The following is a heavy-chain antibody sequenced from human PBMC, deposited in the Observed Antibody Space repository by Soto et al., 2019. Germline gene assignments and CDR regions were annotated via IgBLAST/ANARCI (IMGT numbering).Heavy chain of an antibody. CDR3: AKERLWSVGGLYDP. Sequence: EVQLLESGGGLVQPGGSLRLSCAASGFTFSNYAMTWVRQAPGKGLEWVSCIGGSDGSTYYADSVKGRFTISRDNSKTTLHLQMNSLRVEDTAVYYCAKERLWSVGGLYDPWGQGSLVTVSS. J-gene: IGHJ5*02. V-gene: IGHV3-23*01. CDR2: IGGSDGST. CDR1: GFTFSNYA. D-gene: IGHD1-1*01.